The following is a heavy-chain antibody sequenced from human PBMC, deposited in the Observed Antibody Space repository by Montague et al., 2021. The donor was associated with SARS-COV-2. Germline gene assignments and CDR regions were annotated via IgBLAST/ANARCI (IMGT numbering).Heavy chain of an antibody. J-gene: IGHJ3*02. CDR1: GFTFSNYA. CDR2: INRSGSTT. V-gene: IGHV3-23*01. Sequence: SLRLSCAASGFTFSNYAMTWVRQAPGKGLEWVSVINRSGSTTYYTDSVKGRFIISRDNSKNTLYLQMNSLRGEDTAVYYCATDPGAFDIWGQGTMVTVSS. CDR3: ATDPGAFDI.